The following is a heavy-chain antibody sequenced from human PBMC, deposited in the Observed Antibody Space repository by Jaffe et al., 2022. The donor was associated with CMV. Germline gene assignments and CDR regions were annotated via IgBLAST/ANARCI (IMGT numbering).Heavy chain of an antibody. CDR2: ISAYNGNT. J-gene: IGHJ6*03. CDR1: GYTFTSYG. D-gene: IGHD3-3*01. V-gene: IGHV1-18*04. Sequence: QVQLVQSGAEVKKPGASVKVSCKASGYTFTSYGISWVRQAPGQGLEWMGWISAYNGNTNYAQKLQGRVTMTTDTSTSTAYMELRSLRSDDTAVYYCARSAGDFWSGYHNEVLPQLSYYYYYMDVWGKGTTVTVSS. CDR3: ARSAGDFWSGYHNEVLPQLSYYYYYMDV.